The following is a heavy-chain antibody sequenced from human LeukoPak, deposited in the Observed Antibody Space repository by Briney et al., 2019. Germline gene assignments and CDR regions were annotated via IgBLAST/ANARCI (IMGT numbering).Heavy chain of an antibody. Sequence: GGSLRLSCVASGFKFSTYWMSWVRQAPGKGLEWVANIKQDGSDKYYVDSVKGRFTISRDNSKNTLYLQMNSLRAEDTAVYYCAKDDSGGSYDDYWGQGTLVTVSS. CDR2: IKQDGSDK. CDR3: AKDDSGGSYDDY. V-gene: IGHV3-7*03. D-gene: IGHD2-15*01. J-gene: IGHJ4*02. CDR1: GFKFSTYW.